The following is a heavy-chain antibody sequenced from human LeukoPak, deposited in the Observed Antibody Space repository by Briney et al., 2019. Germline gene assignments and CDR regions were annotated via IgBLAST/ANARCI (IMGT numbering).Heavy chain of an antibody. CDR3: ARDTCSGGSCWADYFDY. CDR1: GFTFSSYG. J-gene: IGHJ4*02. CDR2: IRYDGSNK. D-gene: IGHD2-15*01. V-gene: IGHV3-30*02. Sequence: PGGSLRLSCAASGFTFSSYGMHWVRQAPGKGLEWVAFIRYDGSNKYYADSVKGRFTISRDNSKNTLYLQMNSLRAEDTAVYYCARDTCSGGSCWADYFDYWGQGTLVTVSS.